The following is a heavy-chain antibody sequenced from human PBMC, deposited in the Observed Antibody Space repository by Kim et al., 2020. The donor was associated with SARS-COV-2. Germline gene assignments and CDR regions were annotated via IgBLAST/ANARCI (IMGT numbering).Heavy chain of an antibody. Sequence: ADSVKGRFTSSRDNAKNSRYLQMNSLRAEDTAVYYCAREITGTTGIWFDPWGQGTLVTVSS. J-gene: IGHJ5*02. D-gene: IGHD1-20*01. V-gene: IGHV3-21*01. CDR3: AREITGTTGIWFDP.